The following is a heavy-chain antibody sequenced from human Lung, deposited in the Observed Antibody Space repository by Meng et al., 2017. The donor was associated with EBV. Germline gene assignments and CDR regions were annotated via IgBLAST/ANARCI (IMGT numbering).Heavy chain of an antibody. V-gene: IGHV4-31*03. J-gene: IGHJ5*02. CDR1: GGSISSGGYY. CDR2: IYYSGDT. Sequence: VPLQESGPGLVKPSQTLSLTCTVSGGSISSGGYYWSWIRHHPGKGLEWIGYIYYSGDTDYNPSLKSRVTISMDTSKNQFSLKLTSVTAADTAVYYCAREYSSSSGLPGPWGQGTLVTVSS. D-gene: IGHD6-6*01. CDR3: AREYSSSSGLPGP.